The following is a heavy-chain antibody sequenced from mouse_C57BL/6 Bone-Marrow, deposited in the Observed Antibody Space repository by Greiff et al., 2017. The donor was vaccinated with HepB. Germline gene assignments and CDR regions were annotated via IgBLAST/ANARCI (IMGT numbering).Heavy chain of an antibody. Sequence: QVQLQQSGAELARPGASVKLSCKASGYTFTSYGISWVKQRTGQGLEWIGEIYPRSGNTYYNEKFKGKATLTADKSSSTAYMELRSLTSEDSAVYLCARGALYYFDYWGQGTTLTVSS. CDR3: ARGALYYFDY. J-gene: IGHJ2*01. CDR1: GYTFTSYG. V-gene: IGHV1-81*01. CDR2: IYPRSGNT.